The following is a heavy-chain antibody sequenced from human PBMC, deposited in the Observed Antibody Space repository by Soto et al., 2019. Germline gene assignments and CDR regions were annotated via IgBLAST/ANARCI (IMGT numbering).Heavy chain of an antibody. J-gene: IGHJ5*02. CDR1: GYTFINYD. CDR3: ARMASFGTLNCFDP. Sequence: QVQLVQSGAEVKEPGASVRVSCKASGYTFINYDISWVRQATGQGREWMGWMNPGSGKTDYANKFQGRVTMTRDASTSTAHLELSSLTSEDTAVYYCARMASFGTLNCFDPWGQGTLVTVSS. D-gene: IGHD3-16*01. CDR2: MNPGSGKT. V-gene: IGHV1-8*02.